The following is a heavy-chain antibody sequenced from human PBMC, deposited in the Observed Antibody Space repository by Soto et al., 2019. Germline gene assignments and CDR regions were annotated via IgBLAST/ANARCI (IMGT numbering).Heavy chain of an antibody. Sequence: ASVKVSCKASGYTFTSYGISWVRQAPGQGLEWMGWISAYNGNTNYAQKLQGRVTMTTDTSTSTAYMELRSLRSDDTAVYYCARAPFLERINFRYYYYGMAVWGQATRVSVSS. D-gene: IGHD3-3*01. J-gene: IGHJ6*02. CDR2: ISAYNGNT. V-gene: IGHV1-18*01. CDR3: ARAPFLERINFRYYYYGMAV. CDR1: GYTFTSYG.